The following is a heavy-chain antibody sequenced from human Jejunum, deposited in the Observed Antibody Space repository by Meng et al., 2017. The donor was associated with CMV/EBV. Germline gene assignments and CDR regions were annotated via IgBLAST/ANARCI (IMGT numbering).Heavy chain of an antibody. D-gene: IGHD3-16*01. V-gene: IGHV4-4*07. J-gene: IGHJ5*02. CDR2: FHPGGTT. Sequence: VQLHGSGPRLVRSSETLSLTCSVSGGPISGYYWSWVRQPAGKRLEWIGRFHPGGTTNYNPSLENRITVSVDSSKNQFFLKLTSVTAADTAIYYCARECVGEAYDCQWNYWFDPWGRGTLVTVSS. CDR1: GGPISGYY. CDR3: ARECVGEAYDCQWNYWFDP.